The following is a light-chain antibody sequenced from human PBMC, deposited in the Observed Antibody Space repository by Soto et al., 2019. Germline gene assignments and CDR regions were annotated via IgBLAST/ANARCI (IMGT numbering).Light chain of an antibody. CDR2: EDS. CDR3: QAWDSSTGV. CDR1: KLGNKY. V-gene: IGLV3-1*01. Sequence: SYELTQPPSVSVSPGQTASITCSGDKLGNKYACWYQQKSGQSPVLVIYEDSKRPSGIPERFSGSNSGNTATLTISGTQAMDEAAYYCQAWDSSTGVFGGGTKLTVL. J-gene: IGLJ2*01.